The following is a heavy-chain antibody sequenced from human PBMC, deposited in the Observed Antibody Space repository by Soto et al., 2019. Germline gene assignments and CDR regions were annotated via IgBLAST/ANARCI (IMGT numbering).Heavy chain of an antibody. CDR3: ARAYGSGSYSEYYYYGMDV. D-gene: IGHD3-10*01. Sequence: ASVKVSCKASGYTFTSYDINWVRQATGQGLEWMGWMNPNSGNTGYAQKFQGRVTMTRNTSISTAYMELTSVTAADTAVYYCARAYGSGSYSEYYYYGMDVWAQGTTVTVSS. CDR2: MNPNSGNT. CDR1: GYTFTSYD. V-gene: IGHV1-8*01. J-gene: IGHJ6*02.